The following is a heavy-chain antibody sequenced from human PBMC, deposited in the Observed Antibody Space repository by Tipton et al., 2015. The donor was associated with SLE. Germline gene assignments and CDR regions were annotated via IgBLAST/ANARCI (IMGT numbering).Heavy chain of an antibody. Sequence: TLSLTCTVSGDSISSSGSIGGSAYFWAWVRQTPGKGLEWIGSIYYTERTYYNPSLKSRVTISVDTSVNQVSLTLKSVTAADTALYYCARAIRFFDPWGQGTLVTVSS. CDR2: IYYTERT. D-gene: IGHD2-2*02. CDR3: ARAIRFFDP. CDR1: GDSISSSGSIGGSAYF. J-gene: IGHJ5*02. V-gene: IGHV4-39*07.